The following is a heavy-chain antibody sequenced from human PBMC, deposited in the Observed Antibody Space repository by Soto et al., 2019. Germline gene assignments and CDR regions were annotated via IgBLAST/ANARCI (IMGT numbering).Heavy chain of an antibody. D-gene: IGHD3-10*01. V-gene: IGHV2-5*02. CDR3: AHSGLWFGEFMYCDY. J-gene: IGHJ4*02. Sequence: QITLKESGPTLVKPTQTLTLTCTFSGFSLSTSGVGVGWIRHPPGKALALLALIYWDDDKRYSPSLMSRLTSTMDTSKNQGVLTLTNMDPVDTATYYCAHSGLWFGEFMYCDYRGQGTVVRVSS. CDR2: IYWDDDK. CDR1: GFSLSTSGVG.